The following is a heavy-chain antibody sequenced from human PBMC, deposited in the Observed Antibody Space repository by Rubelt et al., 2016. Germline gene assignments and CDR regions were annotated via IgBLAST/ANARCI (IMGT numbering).Heavy chain of an antibody. J-gene: IGHJ4*02. CDR2: IYTGGST. Sequence: EVQVVESGGGLIQPGGSLSLSCAASEFSVSRNYMTWVRQAPGKGREWVSVIYTGGSTFCAGSVKGRFTTSRDSSKNTVYLQMNSLRAEATAMYYCAIYVSGVPYWGQGTLVTVSS. CDR1: EFSVSRNY. D-gene: IGHD3-10*01. V-gene: IGHV3-53*01. CDR3: AIYVSGVPY.